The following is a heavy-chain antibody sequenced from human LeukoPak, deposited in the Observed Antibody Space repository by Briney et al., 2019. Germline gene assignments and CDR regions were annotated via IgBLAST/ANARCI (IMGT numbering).Heavy chain of an antibody. CDR3: ARAAFCGGGCYYYFDY. Sequence: ASVKVSCKASGYTFTGYYLHWVRQAPGQGLEWMGWINPNSGGTNYAQKFRGRVTMTRDTSITTAYMELSSLTSDDTAVYYCARAAFCGGGCYYYFDYWGQGTLVTVSS. CDR2: INPNSGGT. V-gene: IGHV1-2*02. D-gene: IGHD2-21*02. J-gene: IGHJ4*02. CDR1: GYTFTGYY.